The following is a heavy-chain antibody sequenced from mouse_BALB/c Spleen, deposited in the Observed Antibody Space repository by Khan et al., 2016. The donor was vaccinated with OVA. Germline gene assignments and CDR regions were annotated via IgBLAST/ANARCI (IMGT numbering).Heavy chain of an antibody. CDR3: ARGNYYGYAMDY. Sequence: ESGPGLVKPSQSLSLTCTVTGYSITSNYAWNWIRQFPGNKLEWMGYISYSGSTNYNPSLNSRISITRDTSKNQFFLQLNSVTTEDTATYYCARGNYYGYAMDYWGQGTSITVSS. J-gene: IGHJ4*01. V-gene: IGHV3-2*02. D-gene: IGHD1-1*01. CDR2: ISYSGST. CDR1: GYSITSNYA.